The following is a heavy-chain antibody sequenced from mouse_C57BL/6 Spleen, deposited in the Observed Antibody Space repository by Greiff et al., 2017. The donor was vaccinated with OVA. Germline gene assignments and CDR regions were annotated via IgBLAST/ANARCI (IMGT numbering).Heavy chain of an antibody. Sequence: EVKLQESGGGLVQPGGSLSLSCAASGFTFTDYYMSWVRQPPGKALEWLGFIRNKANGYTTEYSASVKGRFTISRDNSQSILYLQMNALRAEDSATYYCARYTDLYYAMDYWGQGTSVTVSS. CDR3: ARYTDLYYAMDY. CDR2: IRNKANGYTT. V-gene: IGHV7-3*01. CDR1: GFTFTDYY. J-gene: IGHJ4*01.